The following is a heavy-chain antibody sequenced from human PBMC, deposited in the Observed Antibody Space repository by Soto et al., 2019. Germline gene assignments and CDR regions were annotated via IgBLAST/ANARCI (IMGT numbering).Heavy chain of an antibody. CDR2: IYYNDDR. J-gene: IGHJ4*02. D-gene: IGHD5-12*01. CDR1: GFSFNTAGVS. Sequence: SGPTLVNPTQTLTLTCTFSGFSFNTAGVSVGWLRQTPGGALEWLALIYYNDDRRFSPSLKTRLHITGDTSKNQVVLSLTNVDPRDTATYFCAHSDGGYEIIYFDFWGQGIPVTVSS. V-gene: IGHV2-5*01. CDR3: AHSDGGYEIIYFDF.